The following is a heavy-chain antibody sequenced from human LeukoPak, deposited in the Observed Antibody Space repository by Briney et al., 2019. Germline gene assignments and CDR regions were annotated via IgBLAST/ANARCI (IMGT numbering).Heavy chain of an antibody. CDR3: ARHQMAGYYFDY. J-gene: IGHJ4*02. D-gene: IGHD2-8*01. Sequence: SQTLSLTCAVSGGSISSGGYSWSWIRQPPGKGLEWIGYIYHSGSTYYNPSLKSRVTISVDRSKNQFSLKLSSATAADTAVYYCARHQMAGYYFDYWGQGTLVTVSS. CDR1: GGSISSGGYS. CDR2: IYHSGST. V-gene: IGHV4-30-2*01.